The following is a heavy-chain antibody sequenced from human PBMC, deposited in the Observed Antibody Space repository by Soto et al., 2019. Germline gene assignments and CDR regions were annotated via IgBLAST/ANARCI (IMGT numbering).Heavy chain of an antibody. D-gene: IGHD3-3*01. CDR1: GFTFRSYP. CDR3: TKEGLFWSGSFDS. V-gene: IGHV3-30-3*02. Sequence: GGSLRLSCAASGFTFRSYPMHWVRQAPGKGLEWVAIVSYDGITKYADSAKGRFTISRDNSNNTLFLQMNSLRTEDTAVYYCTKEGLFWSGSFDSWGQGTLVTVSS. CDR2: VSYDGITK. J-gene: IGHJ4*02.